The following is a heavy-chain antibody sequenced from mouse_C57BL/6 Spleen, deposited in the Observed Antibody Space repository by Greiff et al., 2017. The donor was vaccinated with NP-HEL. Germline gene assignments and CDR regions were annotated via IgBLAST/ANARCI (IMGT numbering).Heavy chain of an antibody. CDR2: INPNNGGT. J-gene: IGHJ4*01. CDR1: GYTFTDYN. Sequence: EVQLQQSGPELVKPGASVKMSCKASGYTFTDYNMHWVKQSHGKSLEWIGYINPNNGGTSYNQKFKGKATLTVNKSSSTAYMELRSLTSEDSAVYYCARSGGYDYYAMDYWGQGTSVTVSS. V-gene: IGHV1-22*01. D-gene: IGHD2-2*01. CDR3: ARSGGYDYYAMDY.